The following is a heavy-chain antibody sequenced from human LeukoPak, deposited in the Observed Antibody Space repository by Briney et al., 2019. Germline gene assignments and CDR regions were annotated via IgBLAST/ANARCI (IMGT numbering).Heavy chain of an antibody. CDR1: GFTFSSYG. J-gene: IGHJ4*02. CDR2: IRYDGSNK. D-gene: IGHD5-18*01. Sequence: GGSLRLSCAASGFTFSSYGMHWVRQAPGKGLEWVAFIRYDGSNKYYADSVKGRFTISRDNSKNTLYLQMNSLRAEDTAVSYCAKDGDEWGYSYGQIDYWGQGTLVTVSS. CDR3: AKDGDEWGYSYGQIDY. V-gene: IGHV3-30*02.